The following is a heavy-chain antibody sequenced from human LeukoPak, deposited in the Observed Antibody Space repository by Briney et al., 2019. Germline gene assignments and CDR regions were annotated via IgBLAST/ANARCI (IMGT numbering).Heavy chain of an antibody. Sequence: GGSLRLSCAASGFTFSSYSMSWVRQAPGKGLEWVSSISSSSSYTYYADSVKGRLTISRDKAKNSLYLQMNSLRAEDTALYYCARGRYNWKGEGENWFDPWGQGTLVTVSS. CDR3: ARGRYNWKGEGENWFDP. CDR2: ISSSSSYT. D-gene: IGHD1-20*01. CDR1: GFTFSSYS. J-gene: IGHJ5*02. V-gene: IGHV3-21*01.